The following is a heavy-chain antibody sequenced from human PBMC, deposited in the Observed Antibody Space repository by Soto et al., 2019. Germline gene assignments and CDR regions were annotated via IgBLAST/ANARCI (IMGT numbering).Heavy chain of an antibody. D-gene: IGHD2-21*02. CDR3: ARDGTGAGGAYCGGDCYSIDY. J-gene: IGHJ4*02. V-gene: IGHV3-48*02. CDR2: ISSSSSTI. Sequence: GGSLRLSCAASGFTFSSYSMNWVRQAPGKGLEWVSYISSSSSTIYYADSVKGRFTISRDNAKNSLYLQMNSLRDEDTAVYYCARDGTGAGGAYCGGDCYSIDYWGQGTLVTVSS. CDR1: GFTFSSYS.